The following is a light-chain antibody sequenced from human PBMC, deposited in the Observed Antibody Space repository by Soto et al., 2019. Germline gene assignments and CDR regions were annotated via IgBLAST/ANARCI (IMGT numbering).Light chain of an antibody. CDR2: LNSDGSH. J-gene: IGLJ2*01. CDR1: SGHSSYA. Sequence: QLVLTQSPSASASLGASVKLTCTLSSGHSSYAIAWHQQQPEKGPRFLMKLNSDGSHSKGDGISDRFSGSSSGAERYLTISSLQSEDEDDYYCQTWGADSVIFGGGTKLTVL. CDR3: QTWGADSVI. V-gene: IGLV4-69*01.